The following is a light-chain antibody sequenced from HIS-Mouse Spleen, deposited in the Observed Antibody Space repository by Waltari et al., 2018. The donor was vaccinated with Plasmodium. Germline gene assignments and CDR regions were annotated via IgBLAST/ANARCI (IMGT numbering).Light chain of an antibody. V-gene: IGLV3-25*03. J-gene: IGLJ3*02. Sequence: SYELTQPPSVSVSPGQTARITCSGDALPKQYAYWYPQKPGQAPVLGIYKDRERPSGIPERFSGSSSGTTVTLTISGVQAEDEADYYCQSADSSGTPNWVFGGGTKLTVL. CDR2: KDR. CDR3: QSADSSGTPNWV. CDR1: ALPKQY.